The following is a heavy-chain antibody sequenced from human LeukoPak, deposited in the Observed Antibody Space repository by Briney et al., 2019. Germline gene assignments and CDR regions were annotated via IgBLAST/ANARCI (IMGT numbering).Heavy chain of an antibody. D-gene: IGHD3-3*01. J-gene: IGHJ5*02. CDR2: ISGSGGST. Sequence: GGSLRLSCAASGFTFSSYAMSWVRQAPGKGLEWVSAISGSGGSTYYADSVKGRFTISRDNSKNTLYLQMNSLRAEDTAVYYCAKARRPVEWFNWFDPWGQGTLVTVSS. CDR1: GFTFSSYA. V-gene: IGHV3-23*01. CDR3: AKARRPVEWFNWFDP.